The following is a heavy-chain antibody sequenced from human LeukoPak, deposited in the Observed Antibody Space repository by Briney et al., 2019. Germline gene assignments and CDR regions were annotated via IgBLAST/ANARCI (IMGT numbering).Heavy chain of an antibody. D-gene: IGHD6-19*01. CDR3: ARELKTSGFDP. CDR1: GFTISRYS. V-gene: IGHV3-21*01. J-gene: IGHJ5*02. Sequence: PGGSLRLSCAASGFTISRYSMNWVRQAPGRGLEWVAFISSTSAYINYADSVKGRFTISRDNARNSLFLQMDSLRVEDTALYYCARELKTSGFDPWGQGTLVTVSS. CDR2: ISSTSAYI.